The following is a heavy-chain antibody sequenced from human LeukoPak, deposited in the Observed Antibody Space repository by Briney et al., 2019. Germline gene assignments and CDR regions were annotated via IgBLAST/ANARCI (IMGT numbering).Heavy chain of an antibody. V-gene: IGHV3-23*01. CDR1: GFIFSSYA. CDR2: VTGSGDST. CDR3: AKARLVRGVIMTPFYFDY. J-gene: IGHJ4*02. Sequence: PGGSLRLSCAASGFIFSSYAMSWVRQAPGKGLEWVSAVTGSGDSTYYADSAKGRFTVSRDNSKNTLYLRMNSLRAEDTAVYYCAKARLVRGVIMTPFYFDYWGQGTLVTLSS. D-gene: IGHD3-10*01.